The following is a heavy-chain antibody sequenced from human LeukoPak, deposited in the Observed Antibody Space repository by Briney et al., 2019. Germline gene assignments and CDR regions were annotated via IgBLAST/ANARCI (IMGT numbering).Heavy chain of an antibody. D-gene: IGHD1-26*01. J-gene: IGHJ4*02. CDR1: GFTFSSYW. Sequence: GGSLRLSCAASGFTFSSYWMHWVRQAPGKGLVWVSRINSDGSSTSYADSVKGRFTISRDNSKKTLYLQMNSLRAEDTAIYYCAKLIQIVGASDDDYWGQGTLVTVSS. CDR3: AKLIQIVGASDDDY. V-gene: IGHV3-74*01. CDR2: INSDGSST.